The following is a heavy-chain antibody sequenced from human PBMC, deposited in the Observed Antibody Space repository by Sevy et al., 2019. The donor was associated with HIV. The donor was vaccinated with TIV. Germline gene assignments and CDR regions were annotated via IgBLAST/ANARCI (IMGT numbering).Heavy chain of an antibody. D-gene: IGHD3-10*01. CDR1: GGSISSYY. CDR2: IYYSGST. Sequence: SESLSLTCTVSGGSISSYYWSWIRQPPGKGLEWIGYIYYSGSTNYNPSLKSRVTISVDTSKNQFSLKLSSVTAADTAVYYSAREGYITMVRGVIITGAFDIWGQGTMVTVSS. CDR3: AREGYITMVRGVIITGAFDI. V-gene: IGHV4-59*01. J-gene: IGHJ3*02.